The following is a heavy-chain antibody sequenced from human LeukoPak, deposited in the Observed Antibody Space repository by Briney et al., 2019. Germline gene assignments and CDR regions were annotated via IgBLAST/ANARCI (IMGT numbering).Heavy chain of an antibody. CDR3: ARDDPDLIAVAGTLDY. CDR2: INPSGGST. V-gene: IGHV1-46*01. D-gene: IGHD6-19*01. Sequence: ASVNVSCTASGYTFTSYYMHWVRQAPGQGLEWMGIINPSGGSTSCAQKFQGRVTMTRDTSTSTVYMELSSLRSEDTAVYYCARDDPDLIAVAGTLDYWGQGTLVTVSS. J-gene: IGHJ4*02. CDR1: GYTFTSYY.